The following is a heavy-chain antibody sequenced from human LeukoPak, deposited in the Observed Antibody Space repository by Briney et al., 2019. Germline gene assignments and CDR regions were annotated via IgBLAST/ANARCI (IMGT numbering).Heavy chain of an antibody. CDR3: ARDRPTGASRLFVVQ. D-gene: IGHD3-3*01. CDR1: GFTFSSYS. Sequence: GGSLRLSCAASGFTFSSYSMTWVRQAPGKGLEWVSSMSSGGTYVYYADPVRGRFTISRDNAKNSLYLQMNSLRAEDTAVYYCARDRPTGASRLFVVQWGQGTLVSVSS. CDR2: MSSGGTYV. V-gene: IGHV3-21*01. J-gene: IGHJ4*02.